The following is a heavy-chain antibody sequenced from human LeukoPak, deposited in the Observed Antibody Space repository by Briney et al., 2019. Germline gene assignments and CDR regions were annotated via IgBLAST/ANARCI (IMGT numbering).Heavy chain of an antibody. V-gene: IGHV3-30*02. Sequence: GGSLRLSCAASGFTFNSYGMHWVRPAPGKGLEWVAFIQYAGSDKYYADSVKGRFTISRDNSKNTLYLQMNSPRAEDTAVYYCAKGWDVDTAIDYWGQGTLVTVSS. CDR2: IQYAGSDK. D-gene: IGHD5-18*01. J-gene: IGHJ4*02. CDR3: AKGWDVDTAIDY. CDR1: GFTFNSYG.